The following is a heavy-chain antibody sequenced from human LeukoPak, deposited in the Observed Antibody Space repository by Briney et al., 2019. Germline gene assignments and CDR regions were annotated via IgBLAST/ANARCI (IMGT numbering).Heavy chain of an antibody. D-gene: IGHD3-22*01. CDR3: AKDALFLLYYDSSGYYNDDAFDI. J-gene: IGHJ3*02. V-gene: IGHV3-30*18. Sequence: GGSLRLSCQASGFTFSSYGRHWFRRAPGKGLEGVAVISYDGSKKYYADSVKGRFTISRDNSKNTLYLQMNSLRAEDTAVYYCAKDALFLLYYDSSGYYNDDAFDIWGQGTMVTVSS. CDR1: GFTFSSYG. CDR2: ISYDGSKK.